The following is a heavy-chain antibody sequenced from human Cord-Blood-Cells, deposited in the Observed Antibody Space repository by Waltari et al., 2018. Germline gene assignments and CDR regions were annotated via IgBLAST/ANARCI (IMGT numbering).Heavy chain of an antibody. CDR1: GGSISSSSYY. J-gene: IGHJ4*02. D-gene: IGHD6-19*01. Sequence: QLQLQESGPGLVKPSETLSLTCTVSGGSISSSSYYWGWIRQPPGKGLEWIGSIYYSGSPYSNPSLKSRVTISVDTSKNQFSLKLSSVTAADTAVYYCARRTYSSGWYDYWGQGTLVTVSS. V-gene: IGHV4-39*07. CDR2: IYYSGSP. CDR3: ARRTYSSGWYDY.